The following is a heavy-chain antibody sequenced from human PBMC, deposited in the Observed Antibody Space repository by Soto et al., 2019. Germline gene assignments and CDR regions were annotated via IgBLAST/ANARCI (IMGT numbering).Heavy chain of an antibody. CDR2: IIPIFGTA. V-gene: IGHV1-69*06. Sequence: QVQLVQSGAEVKKPGSSVQVSCKASGGTFSSYAISCVRQAPGQGLEWMGGIIPIFGTANYAQKVQGRVTITADKATSTAYMEMSSLRSEDTAVYYGASYSSGWYSWGQGTLVTVSS. CDR1: GGTFSSYA. D-gene: IGHD6-19*01. CDR3: ASYSSGWYS. J-gene: IGHJ4*02.